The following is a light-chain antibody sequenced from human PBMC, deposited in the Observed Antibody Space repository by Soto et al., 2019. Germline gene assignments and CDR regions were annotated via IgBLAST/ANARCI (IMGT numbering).Light chain of an antibody. J-gene: IGKJ1*01. CDR2: GAS. Sequence: EIVMTQSPATLSVSPGERATLSCRASQSLKSNLAWYQQTPGQAPRLLIYGASSRATGIPARFSRSGSGTDFTLTISSLQSEDFAVYYCQQYNNWPRTCGQGTKVEIK. V-gene: IGKV3-15*01. CDR3: QQYNNWPRT. CDR1: QSLKSN.